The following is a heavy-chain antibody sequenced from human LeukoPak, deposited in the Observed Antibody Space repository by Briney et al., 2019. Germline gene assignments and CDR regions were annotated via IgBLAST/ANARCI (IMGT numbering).Heavy chain of an antibody. V-gene: IGHV3-23*01. CDR2: ISGSGGST. D-gene: IGHD3-3*02. CDR1: GFTFSSYA. Sequence: GGSLRLSCAASGFTFSSYAMSWVRQAPGKGLEWVSAISGSGGSTYYADSVKGRFTIPRDNAKNSLYLQMNSLRAEDTAVYYCARGLAKFDYWGQGTLVTVSS. CDR3: ARGLAKFDY. J-gene: IGHJ4*02.